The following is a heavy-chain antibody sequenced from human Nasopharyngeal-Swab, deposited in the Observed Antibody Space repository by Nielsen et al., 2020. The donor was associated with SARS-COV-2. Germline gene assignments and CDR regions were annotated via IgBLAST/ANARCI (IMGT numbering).Heavy chain of an antibody. CDR2: ISSSGSTI. V-gene: IGHV3-11*04. Sequence: GGSLRLSCAASGFTFSDYYMSWIRQAPGKGLEWVSYISSSGSTIYYADSVKGRFTISRDNAKNSLYLQMNSLRAEDTAVYYCARDSRSSSWYQIYYYYGMDVWGQGTTVTVSS. CDR1: GFTFSDYY. CDR3: ARDSRSSSWYQIYYYYGMDV. D-gene: IGHD6-13*01. J-gene: IGHJ6*02.